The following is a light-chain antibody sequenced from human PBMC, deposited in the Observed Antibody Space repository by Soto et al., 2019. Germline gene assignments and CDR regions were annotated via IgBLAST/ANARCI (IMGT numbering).Light chain of an antibody. J-gene: IGLJ1*01. CDR1: SSDVGGYDY. V-gene: IGLV2-14*01. CDR3: SSYSISTAYL. Sequence: QSVLTQPASVSGSPGQSITISCTGTSSDVGGYDYVSWYQLHPGKAPKRMVFEVSNRPSGVSYRFCGSQSVNTASLTISGLQAEDAADYFCSSYSISTAYLFGTWTKGTAL. CDR2: EVS.